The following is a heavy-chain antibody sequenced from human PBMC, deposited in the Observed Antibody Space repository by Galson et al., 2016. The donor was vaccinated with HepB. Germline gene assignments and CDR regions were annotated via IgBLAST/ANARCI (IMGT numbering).Heavy chain of an antibody. V-gene: IGHV4-30-2*01. Sequence: TLSLTCAVSGVSISSDGYSWSWIRQPPGEGLEWMGFIFYTGSTYYNPSPKGRITMSVERSKSQFSLRLSSVTAADTAVYYCARLNRKYYGDYIEYWGQGALVTVSS. D-gene: IGHD1-14*01. J-gene: IGHJ4*02. CDR2: IFYTGST. CDR3: ARLNRKYYGDYIEY. CDR1: GVSISSDGYS.